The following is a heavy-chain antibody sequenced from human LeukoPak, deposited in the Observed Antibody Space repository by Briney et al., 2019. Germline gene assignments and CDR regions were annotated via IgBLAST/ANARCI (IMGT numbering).Heavy chain of an antibody. J-gene: IGHJ4*02. Sequence: SETLSLTCTVSGGSISTYYWSWIRQPPGKGLEWIAYIHASGPTNYNPSLKSRITISVDTSKNQFSLKLSSVTAADTAVYYCARHDAGIAARPFDNWGQGALVTVSS. CDR2: IHASGPT. CDR1: GGSISTYY. D-gene: IGHD6-6*01. V-gene: IGHV4-4*09. CDR3: ARHDAGIAARPFDN.